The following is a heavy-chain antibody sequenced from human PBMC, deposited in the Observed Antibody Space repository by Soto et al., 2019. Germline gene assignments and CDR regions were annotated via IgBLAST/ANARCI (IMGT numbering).Heavy chain of an antibody. CDR3: TTVGDSSSSRGYYYYYMDV. Sequence: GGSLRLSCAASGFTFSNAWMSWVRQAPGKGLEWVGRIKSKTDGGTTDYAAPVKGRFTISRDDSKNTLYLQMNSLKTEDTAVYYCTTVGDSSSSRGYYYYYMDVWGKGTTVTVSS. J-gene: IGHJ6*03. D-gene: IGHD6-13*01. V-gene: IGHV3-15*01. CDR1: GFTFSNAW. CDR2: IKSKTDGGTT.